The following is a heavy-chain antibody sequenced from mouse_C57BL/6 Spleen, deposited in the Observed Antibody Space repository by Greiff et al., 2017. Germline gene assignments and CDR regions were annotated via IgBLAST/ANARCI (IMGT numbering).Heavy chain of an antibody. CDR2: IYPRSGNT. J-gene: IGHJ3*01. CDR1: GYTFTSYG. Sequence: VQLQQSGAELARPGASVKLSCKASGYTFTSYGISWVKQRTGQGLEWIGEIYPRSGNTYYNEKFKGKATLTADKSSSTAYMQLSSLTSEDSAVYFCAAYYGSSPFAYWGQGTLVTVSA. CDR3: AAYYGSSPFAY. V-gene: IGHV1-81*01. D-gene: IGHD1-1*01.